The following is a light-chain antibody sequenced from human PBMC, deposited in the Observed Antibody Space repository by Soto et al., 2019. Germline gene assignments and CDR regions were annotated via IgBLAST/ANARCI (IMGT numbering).Light chain of an antibody. CDR1: SSDVGGYSY. CDR3: SSYTSSSPPVV. CDR2: DVS. V-gene: IGLV2-14*01. Sequence: QSALTQPASVSGSPGQSITLSCTGTSSDVGGYSYVSWYQQHPGKAPKLMIYDVSNRPSGVSNRFSGSKSGNTASLTISGLQAEDEADYYCSSYTSSSPPVVFGGGTKVTVL. J-gene: IGLJ2*01.